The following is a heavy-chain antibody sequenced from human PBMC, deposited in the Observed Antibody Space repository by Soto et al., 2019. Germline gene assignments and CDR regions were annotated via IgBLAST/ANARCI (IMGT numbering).Heavy chain of an antibody. CDR3: AREFCSGGNCYTYYFDP. V-gene: IGHV3-74*01. D-gene: IGHD2-15*01. J-gene: IGHJ5*02. CDR1: GLTFHRYW. Sequence: LRLSCGASGLTFHRYWMHCVLHAAVECLVWVSHINTDGSNTNYADSVKGRFTISRDNAKSTLFLQMNSLRDEDTAVYYCAREFCSGGNCYTYYFDPWGQGIPVTVSS. CDR2: INTDGSNT.